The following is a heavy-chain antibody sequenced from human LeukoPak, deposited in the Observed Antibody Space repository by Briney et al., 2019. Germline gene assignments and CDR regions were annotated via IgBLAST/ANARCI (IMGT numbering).Heavy chain of an antibody. CDR2: MNPNSGNT. CDR3: ARNMWIQLWLRLYYYGMDV. D-gene: IGHD5-18*01. Sequence: ASVTVSCKASGYTFTSYDINWVRQATGQGLEWMGWMNPNSGNTGYAQKFQGRVTMTRNTSISTAYMELSSLRSEDTAVYYCARNMWIQLWLRLYYYGMDVWGQGTTVTVSS. CDR1: GYTFTSYD. V-gene: IGHV1-8*01. J-gene: IGHJ6*02.